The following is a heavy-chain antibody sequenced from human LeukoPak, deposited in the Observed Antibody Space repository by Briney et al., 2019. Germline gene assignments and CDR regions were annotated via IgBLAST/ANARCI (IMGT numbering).Heavy chain of an antibody. CDR3: ARDRGTYWNYVTYYFDY. CDR1: GFTFSSYG. D-gene: IGHD1-7*01. J-gene: IGHJ4*02. V-gene: IGHV3-33*01. Sequence: PGGSLRLSCAASGFTFSSYGMHWVRQAPGKGLEWVAVIWYDGSNKYYADSVKGRFTISRDNSKNTLYLQMNSLRAEDTAVYYCARDRGTYWNYVTYYFDYWGQGTLVTVSS. CDR2: IWYDGSNK.